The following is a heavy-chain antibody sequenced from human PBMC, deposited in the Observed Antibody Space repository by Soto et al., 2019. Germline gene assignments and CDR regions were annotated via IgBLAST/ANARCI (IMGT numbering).Heavy chain of an antibody. CDR3: ARSPSSSWYGGGAFDI. CDR1: GGSTSSSNW. D-gene: IGHD6-13*01. V-gene: IGHV4-4*02. J-gene: IGHJ3*02. Sequence: SETLSLTCTVSGGSTSSSNWWSWVRQPPGKGLEWIGEIYHSGSTNYNPSLQSRVTISVDKSENQFSLKMGSVTAADTAVYYCARSPSSSWYGGGAFDIWGQGTMVTVSS. CDR2: IYHSGST.